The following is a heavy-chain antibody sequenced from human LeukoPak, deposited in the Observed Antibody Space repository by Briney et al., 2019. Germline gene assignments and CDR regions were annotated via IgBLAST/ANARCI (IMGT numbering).Heavy chain of an antibody. D-gene: IGHD1-20*01. V-gene: IGHV1-18*01. CDR3: ARDRTRPNWNYWYFDL. J-gene: IGHJ2*01. CDR1: GYTFTSYG. Sequence: ASVKVSCKASGYTFTSYGISWVRQAPGQGLEWMGWISVYNGNTNYAQKLQGRVTMTTDTSTSTAYMELRSLRSDDTAVYYCARDRTRPNWNYWYFDLWGRGTLVTVSS. CDR2: ISVYNGNT.